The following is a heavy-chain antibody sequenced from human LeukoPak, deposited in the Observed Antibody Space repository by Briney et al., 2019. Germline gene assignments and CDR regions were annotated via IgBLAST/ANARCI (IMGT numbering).Heavy chain of an antibody. CDR3: ARGGAYSYGPLDI. CDR1: GFTFSSYW. V-gene: IGHV3-74*01. J-gene: IGHJ3*02. D-gene: IGHD5-18*01. Sequence: PGGSLTLSCAASGFTFSSYWMHWVRQAPGKGLVWVSRLNSDGSSTSYADSVKGRFTISRDNAKNTLYLQMNSLRAEDTAVYYCARGGAYSYGPLDIWGQGTMVTVSS. CDR2: LNSDGSST.